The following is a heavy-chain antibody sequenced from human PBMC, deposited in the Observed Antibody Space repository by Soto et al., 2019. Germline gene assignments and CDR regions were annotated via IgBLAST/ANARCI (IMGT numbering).Heavy chain of an antibody. Sequence: SLRLSCAASGFTFSSSAMSWVRQAPGKGLEWVSAVSGRGDITYYADSVKGRFTISRDNSKNTLCLQMNSLRAEDTAVYYCARDQGKSSSRQPDAFDICGQGTMVTVSS. J-gene: IGHJ3*02. D-gene: IGHD6-13*01. V-gene: IGHV3-23*01. CDR1: GFTFSSSA. CDR2: VSGRGDIT. CDR3: ARDQGKSSSRQPDAFDI.